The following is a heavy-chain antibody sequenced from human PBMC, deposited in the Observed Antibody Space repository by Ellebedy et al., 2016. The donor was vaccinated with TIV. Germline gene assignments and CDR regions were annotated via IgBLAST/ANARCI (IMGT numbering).Heavy chain of an antibody. V-gene: IGHV4-59*01. J-gene: IGHJ4*02. D-gene: IGHD1-14*01. CDR2: IYNGMST. Sequence: MPGGSLRLSCTASGVSISMDYWSWIRKPPGKGLEWIGYIYNGMSTNYNPSLKSRVTISVDSSKSQFSLKLSSVTAADTAVYFCASGPNQYYFDYWGQGTLVTVAS. CDR3: ASGPNQYYFDY. CDR1: GVSISMDY.